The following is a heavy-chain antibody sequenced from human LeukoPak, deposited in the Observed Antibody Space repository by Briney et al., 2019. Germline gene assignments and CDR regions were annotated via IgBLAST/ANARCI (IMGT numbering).Heavy chain of an antibody. CDR1: GDSISGYY. D-gene: IGHD3-3*01. CDR3: AGLQRITIFGNYYYYMDV. CDR2: IYSSGST. Sequence: SETLSLTCTVSGDSISGYYWSWIRQPAGRGLESIGRIYSSGSTNYNPSLKSRVTMSVDTSKNQFSLKLTSVTAADTAVYYCAGLQRITIFGNYYYYMDVWGKGTTVTVSS. J-gene: IGHJ6*03. V-gene: IGHV4-4*07.